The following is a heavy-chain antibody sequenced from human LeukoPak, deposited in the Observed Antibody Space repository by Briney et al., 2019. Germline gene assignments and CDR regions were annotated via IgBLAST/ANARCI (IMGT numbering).Heavy chain of an antibody. V-gene: IGHV3-66*01. CDR2: IYSGGST. Sequence: PGGSLRLSCAASGFTVSSNYMSWVRQAPGKGLEWVSVIYSGGSTYYADSVKGRFTISRDNSKNTLYLQMNSLRAEDTAVYYCARSVNSGYYYMDVWGKGTTVTISS. J-gene: IGHJ6*03. CDR3: ARSVNSGYYYMDV. CDR1: GFTVSSNY. D-gene: IGHD2/OR15-2a*01.